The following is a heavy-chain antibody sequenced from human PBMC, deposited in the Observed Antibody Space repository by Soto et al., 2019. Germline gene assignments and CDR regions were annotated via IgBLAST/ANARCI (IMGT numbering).Heavy chain of an antibody. CDR2: ISAYNGNT. CDR1: GYSFTSYG. D-gene: IGHD3-16*01. CDR3: ARDLGRRFDK. V-gene: IGHV1-18*01. J-gene: IGHJ4*02. Sequence: VSVKVSCKASGYSFTSYGISWVRQAPGQGLEWMGWISAYNGNTNYAQKRQGRVTMTTDTSTSTAYMELRSLRSDDTAVYYCARDLGRRFDKWGQGTLVIVSS.